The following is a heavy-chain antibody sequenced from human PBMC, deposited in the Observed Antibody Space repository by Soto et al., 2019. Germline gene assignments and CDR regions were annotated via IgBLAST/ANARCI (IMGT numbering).Heavy chain of an antibody. CDR2: INHSGST. CDR3: ARGLVRGILRFDY. D-gene: IGHD3-10*01. CDR1: GGSFSGYY. Sequence: PSETLSLTCAVYGGSFSGYYWSWIRQPPGKGLEWIGEINHSGSTNYNPSLKSRVTISVDTSKNQFSLKLSSVTAADTAVYSCARGLVRGILRFDYWGQGTLVTVSS. V-gene: IGHV4-34*01. J-gene: IGHJ4*02.